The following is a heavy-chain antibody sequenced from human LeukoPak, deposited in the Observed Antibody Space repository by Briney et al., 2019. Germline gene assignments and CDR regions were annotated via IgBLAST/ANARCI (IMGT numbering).Heavy chain of an antibody. J-gene: IGHJ6*03. Sequence: PSETLSLTCTVSGGSISSSSYYWGWIRQPPGKGLEWIGSIYSGGSSYYNPSLKSRVSISVDTSKNQFSLKLSSVTAADTAVYYCARDCWWASGSTSCQSYYYYYYMDVWGKGTTVTVSS. CDR2: IYSGGSS. CDR3: ARDCWWASGSTSCQSYYYYYYMDV. CDR1: GGSISSSSYY. V-gene: IGHV4-39*07. D-gene: IGHD2-2*01.